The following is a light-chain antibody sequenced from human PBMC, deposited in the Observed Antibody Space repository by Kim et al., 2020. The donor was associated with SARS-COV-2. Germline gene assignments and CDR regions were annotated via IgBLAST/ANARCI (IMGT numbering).Light chain of an antibody. CDR1: QSVLYSSNNKNY. J-gene: IGKJ2*03. CDR2: WAT. CDR3: QQYYSTPYS. Sequence: RATNKYKTSQSVLYSSNNKNYLGWNQQKPGQPRKLLIYWATTRESGVPDRFSGSGSGTDFTLTIRSLQAEDVAVYYSQQYYSTPYSFGQGPRLEI. V-gene: IGKV4-1*01.